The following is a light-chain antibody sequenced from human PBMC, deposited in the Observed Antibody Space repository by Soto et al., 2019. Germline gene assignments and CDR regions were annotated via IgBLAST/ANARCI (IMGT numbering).Light chain of an antibody. CDR3: QQSYSTPRT. Sequence: DIQMTQSPSSLSASVGDRVTITCRASQSISSYLNWYQQKPGKAPKLLIYAASSLQSGVPSRFSGSGSGTDFTLTISSLQPEDFATDDCQQSYSTPRTFGHVTKVESK. V-gene: IGKV1-39*01. J-gene: IGKJ1*01. CDR1: QSISSY. CDR2: AAS.